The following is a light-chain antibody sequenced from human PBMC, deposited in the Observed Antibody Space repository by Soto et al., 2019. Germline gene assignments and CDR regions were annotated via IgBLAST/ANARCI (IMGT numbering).Light chain of an antibody. CDR2: DAS. CDR3: QQRSNWPST. V-gene: IGKV3-11*01. J-gene: IGKJ4*01. Sequence: EIVLTQSTATLSLSPGNRATLSCRASESVSRYLAWYQQKPGQAPRLLIYDASNRATGIPARFSGSGSGTDFTLTITSLEPEDFAVYYCQQRSNWPSTFGGGTKVEIK. CDR1: ESVSRY.